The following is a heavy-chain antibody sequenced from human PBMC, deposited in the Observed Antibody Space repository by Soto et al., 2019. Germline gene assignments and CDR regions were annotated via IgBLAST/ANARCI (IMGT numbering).Heavy chain of an antibody. CDR2: INSNGGGT. D-gene: IGHD5-12*01. CDR1: GFTFSSYA. J-gene: IGHJ4*02. CDR3: ARRDGYNFDY. Sequence: EVQLVESGGGLVQPGGSLRLSCAASGFTFSSYAMHWVRQAPGKGLEYVSAINSNGGGTYYANSVKGRFTISKDNSKNTLYLQMGSLRAEDMAVYYCARRDGYNFDYWRQGTLGTVSS. V-gene: IGHV3-64*01.